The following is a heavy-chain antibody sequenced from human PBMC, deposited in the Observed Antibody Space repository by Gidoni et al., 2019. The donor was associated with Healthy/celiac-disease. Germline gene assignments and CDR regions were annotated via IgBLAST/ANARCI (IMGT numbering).Heavy chain of an antibody. CDR1: GYSFTSYW. V-gene: IGHV5-51*01. CDR2: IYPGDSDT. CDR3: ARQGPSVWFGEFSYYGMDV. Sequence: EVQLVQSGAAVKKPGESLKISCKGSGYSFTSYWIGWVRQMPGKGLEWMGIIYPGDSDTRDSPSFQGQVTISADKSISTAYLQWSSLKASDTAMYYCARQGPSVWFGEFSYYGMDVWGQGTTVTVSS. D-gene: IGHD3-10*01. J-gene: IGHJ6*02.